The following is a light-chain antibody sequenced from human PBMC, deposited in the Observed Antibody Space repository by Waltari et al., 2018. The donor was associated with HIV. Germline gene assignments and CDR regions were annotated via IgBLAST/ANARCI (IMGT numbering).Light chain of an antibody. CDR2: GAS. CDR1: QSVSYN. J-gene: IGKJ2*01. Sequence: TVMTQSPVTLSVSPGDRVTLSCRASQSVSYNLAWYQQKRGLAPRLLIFGASTRATDIPVRFSGSGSGTEFNLTISSLQSEDFAVYYCQQYNNWPESYTFGQGTKLEIK. V-gene: IGKV3-15*01. CDR3: QQYNNWPESYT.